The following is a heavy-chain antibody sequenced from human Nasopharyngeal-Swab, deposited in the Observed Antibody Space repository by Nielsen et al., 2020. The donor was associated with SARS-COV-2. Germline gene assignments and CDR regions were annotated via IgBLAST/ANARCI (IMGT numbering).Heavy chain of an antibody. Sequence: GESLKISCAASGFTVSSNYMSWVRQAPGKGLEWVSVIYSGGTTYYADSVKGRFTISRDNAKNSLYLQMNSLRAEDTAVYYCAREDIVVVIIDYWGQGTLVTVSS. CDR2: IYSGGTT. CDR3: AREDIVVVIIDY. CDR1: GFTVSSNY. V-gene: IGHV3-53*01. D-gene: IGHD3-22*01. J-gene: IGHJ4*02.